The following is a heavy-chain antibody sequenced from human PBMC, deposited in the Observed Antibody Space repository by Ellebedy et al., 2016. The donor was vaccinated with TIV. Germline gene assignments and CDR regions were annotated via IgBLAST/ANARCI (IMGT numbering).Heavy chain of an antibody. CDR2: IYYSGST. CDR3: ARESGGSYGMDV. Sequence: SETLSLXXTVSGGSISSYYWSWIRQPPGKGLEWIGYIYYSGSTNYNPSLKSRVTISVDTSKNQFSLKLSSVTAADTAVYYCARESGGSYGMDVWGQGTTVTVSS. CDR1: GGSISSYY. D-gene: IGHD5-12*01. J-gene: IGHJ6*02. V-gene: IGHV4-59*01.